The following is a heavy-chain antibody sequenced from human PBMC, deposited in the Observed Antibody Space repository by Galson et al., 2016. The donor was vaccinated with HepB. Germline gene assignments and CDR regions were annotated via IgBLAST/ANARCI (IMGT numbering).Heavy chain of an antibody. CDR1: GYTFSDYY. V-gene: IGHV1-2*04. D-gene: IGHD3-9*01. Sequence: SVKVSCKASGYTFSDYYVHWVRQAPGQGLEWMGWINPNSGDTKYTQKFPGWVAMTRDTSISTAYMEFSRLRSDDTAVYYCARGTPLRNIDWLLVQNGMDVWGQGTTVIVSS. CDR2: INPNSGDT. J-gene: IGHJ6*02. CDR3: ARGTPLRNIDWLLVQNGMDV.